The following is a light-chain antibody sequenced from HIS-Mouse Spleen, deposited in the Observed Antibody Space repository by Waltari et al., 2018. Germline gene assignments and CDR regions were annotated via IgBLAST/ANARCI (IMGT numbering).Light chain of an antibody. CDR2: GAS. J-gene: IGKJ1*01. CDR3: QQYGSSPTT. Sequence: EIVLTQFPGTLSLSPGVRATLSCRASQSVSSSYLAWYQQKPGQAPRLLIYGASSRATGIPDRFSGSGSGTDFTLTISRLEPEDFAVYYCQQYGSSPTTFGQGTKVEIK. V-gene: IGKV3-20*01. CDR1: QSVSSSY.